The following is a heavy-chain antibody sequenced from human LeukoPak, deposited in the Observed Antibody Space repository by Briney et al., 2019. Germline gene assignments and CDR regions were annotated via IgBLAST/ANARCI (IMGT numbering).Heavy chain of an antibody. CDR3: VKDRSIAAPNNDFFDS. D-gene: IGHD6-6*01. CDR2: ISSNGATT. CDR1: GFTFNRFY. J-gene: IGHJ4*02. Sequence: AGGSLRLSCSASGFTFNRFYLHWVRQAPGKGLGFVSHISSNGATTYYADSVKGRFTISRDNSKNTLYLQMSSLRADDTAVYYCVKDRSIAAPNNDFFDSWGQGALVTVSS. V-gene: IGHV3-64D*06.